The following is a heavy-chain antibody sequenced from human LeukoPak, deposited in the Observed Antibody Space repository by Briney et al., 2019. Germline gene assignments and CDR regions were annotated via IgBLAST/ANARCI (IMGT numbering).Heavy chain of an antibody. CDR1: GLTSSSYS. CDR2: ISSSSNYI. D-gene: IGHD2-2*01. V-gene: IGHV3-21*01. CDR3: ARAQGYCSSTSCFYCFDY. Sequence: GGPLRLSCAASGLTSSSYSMNWVRQAPGKGLEWVSSISSSSNYIYYAYSVKSRFTISRDNAKNSLYLQMNSLRAEDTAVYYCARAQGYCSSTSCFYCFDYWGQGTLVTVSS. J-gene: IGHJ4*02.